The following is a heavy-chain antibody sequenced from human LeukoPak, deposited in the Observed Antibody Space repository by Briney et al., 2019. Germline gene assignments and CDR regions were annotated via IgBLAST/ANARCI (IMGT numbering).Heavy chain of an antibody. D-gene: IGHD1-26*01. CDR3: ARDQIVGATIDY. CDR1: GFTFSSYA. Sequence: GGSLRLSCAASGFTFSSYAMHWVRQTPGKGLEWVAVMSYDGSNKYYADSVKGRFTISRDNSKNTLYLQMNSLRAEDTAVYYCARDQIVGATIDYWGQGTLVTVSS. CDR2: MSYDGSNK. J-gene: IGHJ4*02. V-gene: IGHV3-30-3*01.